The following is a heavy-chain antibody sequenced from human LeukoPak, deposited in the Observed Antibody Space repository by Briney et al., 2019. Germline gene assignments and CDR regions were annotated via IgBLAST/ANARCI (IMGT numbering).Heavy chain of an antibody. D-gene: IGHD6-13*01. CDR3: AKEGIARYFDY. J-gene: IGHJ4*02. CDR1: GFTFSSYG. V-gene: IGHV3-30*18. CDR2: ISYDGSNK. Sequence: GRSLRLSCAASGFTFSSYGMHWVRQAPDKGLGWVAVISYDGSNKYYADSVKGRFTISRDNSKNTLYLQKNSLRDDDTAVYYCAKEGIARYFDYWGQGTLVTVSS.